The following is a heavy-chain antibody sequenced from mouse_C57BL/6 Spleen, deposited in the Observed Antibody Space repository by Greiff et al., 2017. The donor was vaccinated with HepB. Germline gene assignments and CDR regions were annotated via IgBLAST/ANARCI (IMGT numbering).Heavy chain of an antibody. D-gene: IGHD2-3*01. Sequence: DVQLVESGGGLVKPGGSLKLSCAASGFTFSSYAMSWVRQTPEKRLEWVATISDGGSYTYYPDNVKGRFTISRDNAKNNLYLQMSHLKSEDTAMYYCARDGWLLGFAYWGQGTLVTVSA. CDR2: ISDGGSYT. V-gene: IGHV5-4*01. CDR3: ARDGWLLGFAY. J-gene: IGHJ3*01. CDR1: GFTFSSYA.